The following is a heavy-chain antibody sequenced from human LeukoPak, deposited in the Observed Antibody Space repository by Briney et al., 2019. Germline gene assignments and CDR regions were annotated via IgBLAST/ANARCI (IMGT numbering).Heavy chain of an antibody. CDR3: ARNMVDSGTPGY. D-gene: IGHD3-10*01. J-gene: IGHJ4*02. V-gene: IGHV1-3*01. CDR1: GYTFTSYP. Sequence: ASVKVSCKASGYTFTSYPMHWVRQAPGQRLEWMGWINVGNGDTKYSQKFQGRVTITRDTSASTAYMELSSLRSEDTAVYYCARNMVDSGTPGYWGQGTLVTVSS. CDR2: INVGNGDT.